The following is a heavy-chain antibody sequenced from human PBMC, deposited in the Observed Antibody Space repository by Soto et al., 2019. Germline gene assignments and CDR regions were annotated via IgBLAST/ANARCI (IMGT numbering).Heavy chain of an antibody. V-gene: IGHV6-1*01. J-gene: IGHJ4*02. Sequence: PSQTLSLTCAISGDSVSSNSAAWNWIRQSPSRSLEWLGRTYYRSKWYNDYAVSVKSRITINPDTSKNQFSLQLNSVTTEYTALFYCARSPHVDTAMVLAYYFDYWGEGTLVTVCS. CDR1: GDSVSSNSAA. CDR2: TYYRSKWYN. D-gene: IGHD5-18*01. CDR3: ARSPHVDTAMVLAYYFDY.